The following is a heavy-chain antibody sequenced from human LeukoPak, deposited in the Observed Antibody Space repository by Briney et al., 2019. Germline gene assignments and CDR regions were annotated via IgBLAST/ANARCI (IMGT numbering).Heavy chain of an antibody. D-gene: IGHD3-16*02. CDR3: ARVPHSSDHVWESYLPGWFDP. CDR1: GGSISSSSYY. V-gene: IGHV4-39*01. CDR2: IYYSGST. Sequence: SETLSLTCTVSGGSISSSSYYWGWIRQPPGKGLEWIWSIYYSGSTYYNPSLKSRVTISVDTSKNQFSLKLSSVTAADTAVYYCARVPHSSDHVWESYLPGWFDPWGQGTLVTVSS. J-gene: IGHJ5*02.